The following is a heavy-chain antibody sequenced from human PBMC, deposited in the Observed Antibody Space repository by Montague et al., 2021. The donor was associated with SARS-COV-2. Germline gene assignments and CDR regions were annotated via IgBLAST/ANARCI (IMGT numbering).Heavy chain of an antibody. CDR3: ARDSYGSGNYYYYYGMDV. J-gene: IGHJ6*02. CDR1: GFTFSSYW. V-gene: IGHV3-7*01. D-gene: IGHD3-10*01. CDR2: IKQDGSEK. Sequence: FLSLSCSASGFTFSSYWMSWVRQAPGKGLEWVANIKQDGSEKYYVDSVKGRFTISRDNAKNSLYLQMNSLRAEDTAVYYCARDSYGSGNYYYYYGMDVWGQGTTVTVSS.